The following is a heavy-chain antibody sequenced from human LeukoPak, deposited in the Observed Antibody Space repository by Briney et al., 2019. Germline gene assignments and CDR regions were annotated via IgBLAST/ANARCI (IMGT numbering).Heavy chain of an antibody. CDR2: IFYSGST. Sequence: PSETLSLTCSVSGGSIRSYYWSWIRHPPGQGLELIGYIFYSGSTNYNPSLQSRVTISKDTSKNQFSLKLSSLTAADTAMYYCARECSTAGFDYWGQGTLVTVSS. V-gene: IGHV4-59*01. D-gene: IGHD4/OR15-4a*01. CDR3: ARECSTAGFDY. CDR1: GGSIRSYY. J-gene: IGHJ4*02.